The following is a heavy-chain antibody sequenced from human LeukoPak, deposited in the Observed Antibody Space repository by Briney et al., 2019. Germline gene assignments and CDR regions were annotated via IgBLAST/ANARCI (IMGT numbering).Heavy chain of an antibody. V-gene: IGHV1-69*05. J-gene: IGHJ4*02. CDR2: IIPIFGTA. Sequence: SVKVSCKASGGTFSSYAISWVRQAPGQGLEWMGGIIPIFGTANYAQKFQGRVTITTDESTGTAYMELSSLRSEDTAVYYCAREGGSSSPYFDYWGQGTLVTVSS. CDR1: GGTFSSYA. CDR3: AREGGSSSPYFDY. D-gene: IGHD6-6*01.